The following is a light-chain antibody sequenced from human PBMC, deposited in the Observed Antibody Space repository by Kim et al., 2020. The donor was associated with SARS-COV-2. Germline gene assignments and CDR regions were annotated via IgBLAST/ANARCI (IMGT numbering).Light chain of an antibody. Sequence: RATINCKSSQNIFYSSNNKNFLTWYQQKPGQPPKVLIYWASIRESGVPDRFSGSGSATDFTLTNSSLQAEDVAVYYCQQYFATPYTFGQGPKLEI. CDR2: WAS. V-gene: IGKV4-1*01. J-gene: IGKJ2*01. CDR1: QNIFYSSNNKNF. CDR3: QQYFATPYT.